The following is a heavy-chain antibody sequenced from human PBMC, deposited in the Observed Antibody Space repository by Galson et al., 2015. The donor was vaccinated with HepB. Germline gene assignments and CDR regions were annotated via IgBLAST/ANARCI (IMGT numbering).Heavy chain of an antibody. J-gene: IGHJ5*02. CDR1: GYTFTSYD. CDR2: MNPNSGNT. CDR3: ARGCLYYDFWSGYSRWFDP. V-gene: IGHV1-8*01. D-gene: IGHD3-3*01. Sequence: KASGYTFTSYDINWVRQATGQGLELMGWMNPNSGNTGYAQKFQGRVTMTRNTSISTAYMELSSLRSEDTAVYYCARGCLYYDFWSGYSRWFDPWGQGTLVTVSS.